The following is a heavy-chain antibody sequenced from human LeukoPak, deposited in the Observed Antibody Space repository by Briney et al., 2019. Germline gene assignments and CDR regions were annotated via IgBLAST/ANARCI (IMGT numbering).Heavy chain of an antibody. J-gene: IGHJ5*02. Sequence: GGSLRLSCAASGFTFSSYGMHWVRQAPGKGLEWVAVIWNDGSNKYYADSVKGRFTISRDNSKNTLYLQMNSLRAEDTAVYYCARIHSLYYYDSSGYSGFDPWGQGTLVTVSS. D-gene: IGHD3-22*01. CDR1: GFTFSSYG. CDR3: ARIHSLYYYDSSGYSGFDP. V-gene: IGHV3-33*01. CDR2: IWNDGSNK.